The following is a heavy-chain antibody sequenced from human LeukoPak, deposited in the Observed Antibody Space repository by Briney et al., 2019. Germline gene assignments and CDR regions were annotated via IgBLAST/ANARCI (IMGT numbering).Heavy chain of an antibody. V-gene: IGHV3-23*01. D-gene: IGHD2-15*01. CDR2: ISGSGGST. CDR1: GFTPSNCA. J-gene: IGHJ4*02. Sequence: GGSLRLSCAGSGFTPSNCAMSWVRQAPGKGLEWVSGISGSGGSTYYADSVKGRFTISRDNSKNTLYLQMNSLRAEDTAVYYCAKEALSAYCSGGSCYSFDYWGQGTLVTVSS. CDR3: AKEALSAYCSGGSCYSFDY.